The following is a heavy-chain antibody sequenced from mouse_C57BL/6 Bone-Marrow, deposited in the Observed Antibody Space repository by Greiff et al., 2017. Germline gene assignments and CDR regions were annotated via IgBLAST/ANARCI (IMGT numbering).Heavy chain of an antibody. CDR1: GYTFTSYW. D-gene: IGHD1-1*01. J-gene: IGHJ2*01. CDR3: ARGAGFYYGRSWDY. V-gene: IGHV1-55*01. CDR2: IYPGSGST. Sequence: VQLQQSGAELVKPGASVKMSCKASGYTFTSYWITWVKQRPGQGLEWIGDIYPGSGSTNYNEKFKSKATLTVDTSSSPAYMQLSSLTSEDSAVYYFARGAGFYYGRSWDYRGYGATLTVSS.